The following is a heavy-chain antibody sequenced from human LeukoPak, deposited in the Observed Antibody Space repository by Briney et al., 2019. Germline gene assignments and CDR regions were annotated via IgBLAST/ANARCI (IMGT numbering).Heavy chain of an antibody. D-gene: IGHD5-18*01. J-gene: IGHJ3*02. V-gene: IGHV1-8*01. CDR3: ASSSRSPWIQLWLYDAFDI. CDR1: GYTFTSYD. CDR2: MNPNSGNT. Sequence: ASVKVSCKASGYTFTSYDINWVRQATGQGLEWMGWMNPNSGNTGYAQKFQGRVTMTRNTSISTAYMELSSLRSEDTAVYYCASSSRSPWIQLWLYDAFDIWGQGTMVTVSS.